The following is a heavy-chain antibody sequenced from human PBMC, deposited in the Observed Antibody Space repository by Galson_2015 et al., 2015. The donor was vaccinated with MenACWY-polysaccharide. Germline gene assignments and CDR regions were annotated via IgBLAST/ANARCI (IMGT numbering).Heavy chain of an antibody. CDR1: GFSLYTGGVG. Sequence: PALVTPTPTLTLTCTFSGFSLYTGGVGVAWIRQPPGKALEWLDLIYWNDVAHYSASLKSRLTITQGTSKNQVVPTMTNMDPVDTATYYCAHSRGGILVPFDFWGQGILVTVAS. CDR3: AHSRGGILVPFDF. CDR2: IYWNDVA. V-gene: IGHV2-5*01. D-gene: IGHD3-16*01. J-gene: IGHJ4*02.